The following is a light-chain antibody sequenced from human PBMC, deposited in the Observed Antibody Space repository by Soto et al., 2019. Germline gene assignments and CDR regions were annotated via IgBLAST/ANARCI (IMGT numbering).Light chain of an antibody. Sequence: DILMTQSPSSVSASVGDRVTITCRASQGFSTWLAWYRRKPGRAPELLIYSASSLHSGVPSRFSGSGSGTDFTLTISSLQPEDFATYYCQQANSFPRTLGGGTEVEIK. CDR2: SAS. V-gene: IGKV1-12*01. CDR3: QQANSFPRT. CDR1: QGFSTW. J-gene: IGKJ4*01.